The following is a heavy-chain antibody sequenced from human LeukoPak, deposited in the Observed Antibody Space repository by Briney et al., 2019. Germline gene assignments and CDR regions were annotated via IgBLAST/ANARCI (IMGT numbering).Heavy chain of an antibody. CDR1: SYTFTNYA. V-gene: IGHV1-18*01. J-gene: IGHJ5*02. CDR2: ISAYNGNT. CDR3: ARGLEWLTRRHTWFDP. D-gene: IGHD3-3*01. Sequence: ASVKVSCKASSYTFTNYAFTWVRQTPGQGLEWMGWISAYNGNTNYAQKLQGRVTMTTDTSTSTAYMELRSLRSDDTAVYYCARGLEWLTRRHTWFDPWGQGTLVTVSS.